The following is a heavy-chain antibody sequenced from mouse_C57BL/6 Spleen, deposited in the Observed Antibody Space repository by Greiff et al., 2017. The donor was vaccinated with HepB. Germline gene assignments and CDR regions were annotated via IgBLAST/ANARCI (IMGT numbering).Heavy chain of an antibody. CDR1: GYTFTSYW. D-gene: IGHD2-5*01. J-gene: IGHJ3*01. Sequence: QVQLQQSGAELVKPGASVKLSCKASGYTFTSYWMHWVKQRPGQGLEWIGMIHPNSGSTNYNEKFKSKATLTVDKSSSTAYMQLSSLTSEDSAVYYCASSNPAWFAYWGQGTLVTGSA. CDR2: IHPNSGST. V-gene: IGHV1-64*01. CDR3: ASSNPAWFAY.